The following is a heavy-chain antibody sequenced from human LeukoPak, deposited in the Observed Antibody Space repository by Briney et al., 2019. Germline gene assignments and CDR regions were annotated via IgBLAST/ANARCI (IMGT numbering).Heavy chain of an antibody. V-gene: IGHV4-30-2*01. J-gene: IGHJ3*02. CDR3: ARGSVYDSSTFDI. D-gene: IGHD3-22*01. CDR1: GGSISSGGYS. CDR2: IYHTGST. Sequence: SQTLSLTCAVSGGSISSGGYSWGWIRQPPGKGLEFIGYIYHTGSTNYNPSLKSRVAISVDRPKNLFSLKLTSVTAADTAVYYCARGSVYDSSTFDIWGQGTMVTVSS.